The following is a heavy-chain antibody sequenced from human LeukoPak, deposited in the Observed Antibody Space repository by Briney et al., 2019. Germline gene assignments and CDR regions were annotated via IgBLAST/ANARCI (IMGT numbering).Heavy chain of an antibody. CDR3: ARAGTRGSYCSSTSCYQVHAFDI. Sequence: ASVKVSCKASGYTFTSYAISWVRQAPGQGLEWMGGIIPIFGTANYAQKFQGRVTITADKSTSTAYMELSSLRSEDTAVYYCARAGTRGSYCSSTSCYQVHAFDIWGQGTMVTVSS. V-gene: IGHV1-69*06. CDR2: IIPIFGTA. CDR1: GYTFTSYA. D-gene: IGHD2-2*01. J-gene: IGHJ3*02.